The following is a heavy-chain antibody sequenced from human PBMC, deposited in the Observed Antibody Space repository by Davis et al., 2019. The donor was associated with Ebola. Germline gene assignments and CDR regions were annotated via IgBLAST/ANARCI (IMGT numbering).Heavy chain of an antibody. Sequence: GESLKISCAASGFTFSSYSMNWVRQAPGKGLEWVSYISSSSSTIYYPDSVKGRFPISRDNAKNSLYLQMNSLRDEDTAVYYCARGRNWFDPWGQGTLVTVSS. CDR3: ARGRNWFDP. V-gene: IGHV3-48*02. J-gene: IGHJ5*02. CDR2: ISSSSSTI. CDR1: GFTFSSYS.